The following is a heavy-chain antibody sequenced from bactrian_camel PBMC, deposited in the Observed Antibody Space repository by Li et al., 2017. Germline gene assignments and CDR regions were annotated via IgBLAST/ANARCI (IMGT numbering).Heavy chain of an antibody. CDR1: GFTFDDVD. J-gene: IGHJ6*01. D-gene: IGHD1*01. CDR2: IWPGGTT. Sequence: QLVESGGGLVQPGGSLRLSCATSGFTFDDVDMGWYRQAPGDECELIAQIWPGGTTYYADSVKGRFTISRDTAEKTLYLQMSSLKPDDTAVYYCAAALEIPGSTFAYWGQGTQVTVS. CDR3: AAALEIPGSTFAY. V-gene: IGHV3S60*01.